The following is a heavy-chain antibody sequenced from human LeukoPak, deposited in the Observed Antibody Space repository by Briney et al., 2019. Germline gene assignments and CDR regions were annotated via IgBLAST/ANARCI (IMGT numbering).Heavy chain of an antibody. CDR2: IYPGDSDT. V-gene: IGHV5-51*01. CDR1: GYSFATYW. D-gene: IGHD1-26*01. J-gene: IGHJ4*02. CDR3: ARLGSYSDLDY. Sequence: GESLKISCKGSGYSFATYWICWVRQMPGKGLECVGIIYPGDSDTRYRPSFQGQVTISADKSSSTAYLQWSSLKASDTAMYYCARLGSYSDLDYWGQGTLVTVSA.